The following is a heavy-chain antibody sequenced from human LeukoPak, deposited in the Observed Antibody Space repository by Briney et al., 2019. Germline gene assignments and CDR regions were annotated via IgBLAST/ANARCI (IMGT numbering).Heavy chain of an antibody. J-gene: IGHJ1*01. CDR2: ISGSGGST. CDR1: GFTFSSYA. D-gene: IGHD6-19*01. CDR3: AKDFVEQWLVQSYFQR. V-gene: IGHV3-23*01. Sequence: RGSLRLSCAASGFTFSSYAMSWVRQAPGKGLEWVSAISGSGGSTYYADSVKGRFTISRDNSKNTLYLQMDSLRAEDTAVYYCAKDFVEQWLVQSYFQRWGQGTLVTVSS.